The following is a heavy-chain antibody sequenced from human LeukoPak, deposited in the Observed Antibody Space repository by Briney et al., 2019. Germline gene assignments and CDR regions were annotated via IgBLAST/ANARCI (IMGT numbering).Heavy chain of an antibody. CDR1: GYTFTGYY. Sequence: GASVRVSCKASGYTFTGYYMHWVRQAPGQGLEWMGWINPNSGGTNYAQKFQGRVTMTRDTSISTAYMELSRLRSDDTAVYYCARGACRGTSCKGWFDSWGQGTLVTVSS. CDR3: ARGACRGTSCKGWFDS. J-gene: IGHJ5*01. D-gene: IGHD2-2*01. V-gene: IGHV1-2*02. CDR2: INPNSGGT.